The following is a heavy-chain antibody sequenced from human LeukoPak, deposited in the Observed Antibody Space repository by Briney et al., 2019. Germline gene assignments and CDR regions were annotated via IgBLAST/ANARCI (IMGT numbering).Heavy chain of an antibody. V-gene: IGHV4-34*01. Sequence: KPSETLSLTCAVYGASFSGYYWSWIRQPPGKGLEWIGEINHSGNTNYNPSLKSRVTISVDTSKNQLSLKLSSVTAADTAVYYCANDYGDNVFDYWGQGTLVTVSS. CDR3: ANDYGDNVFDY. D-gene: IGHD4-17*01. CDR1: GASFSGYY. J-gene: IGHJ4*02. CDR2: INHSGNT.